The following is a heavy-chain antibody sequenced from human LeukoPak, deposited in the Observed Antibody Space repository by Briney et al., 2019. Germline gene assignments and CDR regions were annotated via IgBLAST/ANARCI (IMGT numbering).Heavy chain of an antibody. CDR1: GGSLIGYY. J-gene: IGHJ1*01. D-gene: IGHD1-26*01. Sequence: PSETLSLTCTVSGGSLIGYYWSWIRQPAGKGLEWIGRIYSTGTSNYHPTLKSRVTMSVDTSKNQFFLKLTSLTAADTAVYYCARDLNSWTEYIRYRGQGTVVTVSS. CDR3: ARDLNSWTEYIRY. CDR2: IYSTGTS. V-gene: IGHV4-4*07.